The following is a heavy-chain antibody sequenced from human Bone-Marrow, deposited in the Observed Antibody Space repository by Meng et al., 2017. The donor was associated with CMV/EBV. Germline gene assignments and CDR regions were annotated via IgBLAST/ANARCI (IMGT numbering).Heavy chain of an antibody. Sequence: SETLSLTCTASGGSISSYYWSWIRQPPGKGLEWIGFIYYSGGTIYNPFLKSRVTITVDTSKNQFPLKLSPVTAADTAVDYRVREYRGRGVRYLDDWGQGNRVNVSS. CDR1: GGSISSYY. V-gene: IGHV4-59*01. D-gene: IGHD3-16*01. J-gene: IGHJ4*02. CDR3: VREYRGRGVRYLDD. CDR2: IYYSGGT.